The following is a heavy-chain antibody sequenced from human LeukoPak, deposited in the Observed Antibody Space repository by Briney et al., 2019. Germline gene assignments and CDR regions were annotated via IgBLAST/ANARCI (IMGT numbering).Heavy chain of an antibody. CDR3: ANSAGDILTGYQKVDAFDI. CDR2: ISYDGSNK. Sequence: PGRSLRLSCAASGFTFSSYAMHWVRQAPGKGLEWVAVISYDGSNKYYADSVKGRFTISRDNSKNTLYLQMNSLRAEDTAVYYCANSAGDILTGYQKVDAFDIWGQGTMVTVSS. V-gene: IGHV3-30-3*01. CDR1: GFTFSSYA. D-gene: IGHD3-9*01. J-gene: IGHJ3*02.